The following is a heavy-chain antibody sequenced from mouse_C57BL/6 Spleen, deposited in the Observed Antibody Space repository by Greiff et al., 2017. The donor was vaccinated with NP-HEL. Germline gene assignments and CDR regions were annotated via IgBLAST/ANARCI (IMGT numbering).Heavy chain of an antibody. CDR3: ARSSKMGAMDY. Sequence: EVQLQQSGPELVKPGASVKISCKASGYSFTGYYMNWVKQSPEKSLEWIGEINPSTGGTPYNQKFKAKATLTVDKSSSTAYMQLKSLTSEDCAVYYCARSSKMGAMDYWGQGTSVTVSS. J-gene: IGHJ4*01. D-gene: IGHD2-3*01. CDR1: GYSFTGYY. V-gene: IGHV1-42*01. CDR2: INPSTGGT.